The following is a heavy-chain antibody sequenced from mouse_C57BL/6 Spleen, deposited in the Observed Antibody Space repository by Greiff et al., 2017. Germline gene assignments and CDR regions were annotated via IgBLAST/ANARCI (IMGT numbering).Heavy chain of an antibody. V-gene: IGHV1-64*01. D-gene: IGHD2-3*01. J-gene: IGHJ3*01. CDR3: ATEDGYSLFAY. Sequence: QVQLQQSGAELVQPGASVKLSCKASGYTFTSYWMHWVKQRPGQGLEWIGMIHPNSGSTNYNEKFKSKATLTVDKSSSTAYMQLSSLTSEDSAVYYCATEDGYSLFAYWGQGTLVTVFA. CDR2: IHPNSGST. CDR1: GYTFTSYW.